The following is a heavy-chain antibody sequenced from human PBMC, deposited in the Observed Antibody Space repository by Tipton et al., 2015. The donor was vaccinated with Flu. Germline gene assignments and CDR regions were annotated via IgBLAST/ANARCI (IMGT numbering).Heavy chain of an antibody. CDR1: GGSISSYY. CDR2: IYYSGST. J-gene: IGHJ3*02. CDR3: ARRLAKGAFDI. V-gene: IGHV4-59*08. Sequence: TLSLTCTVSGGSISSYYWSWIRQPPGKGLEWIGYIYYSGSTNYNPSLKSRVTISVDTSKNQFSLKLSSVTAADTAVYYCARRLAKGAFDIWGQGTMVTVSS. D-gene: IGHD3-3*02.